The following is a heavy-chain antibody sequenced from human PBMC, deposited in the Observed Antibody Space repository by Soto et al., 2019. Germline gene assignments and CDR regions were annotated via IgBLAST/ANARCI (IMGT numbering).Heavy chain of an antibody. CDR1: CGSISSYY. CDR3: ARGGSPYYDILTGPYYYYYGMDV. CDR2: IYYSGST. J-gene: IGHJ6*02. Sequence: PSETLSLTCTVSCGSISSYYWSWIRQPPGKGLEWIGYIYYSGSTNYNPSPKSRVTISVDTSKNQFSLKLSSVTAADTAAYYCARGGSPYYDILTGPYYYYYGMDVWGQGTTVTVSS. V-gene: IGHV4-59*01. D-gene: IGHD3-9*01.